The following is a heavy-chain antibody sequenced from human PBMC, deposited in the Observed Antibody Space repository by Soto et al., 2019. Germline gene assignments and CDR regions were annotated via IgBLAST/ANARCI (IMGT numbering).Heavy chain of an antibody. Sequence: PSETLSLTCNVSGGSISSGGYYWSWIRQYPGKGLEWIGYIYYSGSTYYNPSLKSRVIISVDTPKNQFSLKLSSVTAADTAVYYCASSASLYYDRSFNWFDPWGQGTLVTVSS. CDR3: ASSASLYYDRSFNWFDP. D-gene: IGHD3-22*01. CDR2: IYYSGST. J-gene: IGHJ5*02. V-gene: IGHV4-31*03. CDR1: GGSISSGGYY.